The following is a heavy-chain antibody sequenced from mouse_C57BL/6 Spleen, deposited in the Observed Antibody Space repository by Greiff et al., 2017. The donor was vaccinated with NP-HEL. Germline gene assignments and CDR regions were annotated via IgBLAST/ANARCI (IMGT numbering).Heavy chain of an antibody. J-gene: IGHJ2*01. V-gene: IGHV1-9*01. Sequence: VHLVESGAELMKPGASVKLSCKATGYTFTGYWIEWVKQRPGHGLEWIGEILPGSGSTNYNEKFKGKATLTADTSSNTAYMQLSSLTTEDSAIYYCARRGDDYPYFDYWGQGTTLTVSS. CDR2: ILPGSGST. D-gene: IGHD2-4*01. CDR1: GYTFTGYW. CDR3: ARRGDDYPYFDY.